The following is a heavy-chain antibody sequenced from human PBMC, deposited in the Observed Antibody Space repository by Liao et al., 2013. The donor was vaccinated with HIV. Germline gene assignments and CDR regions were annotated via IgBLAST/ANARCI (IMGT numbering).Heavy chain of an antibody. Sequence: QVQLQESGPGLVKPSQTLSLTCTVSGGSISSGSYYWSWIRQPAGKGLEWIGRIYTSGSTNYNPSLKSRVTISVDTSKNQFSLKLSSVTAADTAVYYCAREASSYFDYWGQGTMVTVSS. CDR2: IYTSGST. CDR3: AREASSYFDY. V-gene: IGHV4-61*02. D-gene: IGHD6-6*01. CDR1: GGSISSGSYY. J-gene: IGHJ4*03.